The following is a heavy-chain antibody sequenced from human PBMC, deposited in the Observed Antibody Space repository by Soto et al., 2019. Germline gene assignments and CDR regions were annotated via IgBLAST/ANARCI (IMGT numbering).Heavy chain of an antibody. V-gene: IGHV3-21*01. J-gene: IGHJ5*02. Sequence: EVQLVESGGGLVKPGGSLRLSCAASGFTFSSYSMNWVRQAPGKGLEWVSSISSSSSYIYYADSVKGRFTISRDNAKNSLYLQMNSLRAEDTAVYYCARGLAAADDDWFDPWGQGTLVTVSS. CDR3: ARGLAAADDDWFDP. CDR1: GFTFSSYS. CDR2: ISSSSSYI. D-gene: IGHD6-13*01.